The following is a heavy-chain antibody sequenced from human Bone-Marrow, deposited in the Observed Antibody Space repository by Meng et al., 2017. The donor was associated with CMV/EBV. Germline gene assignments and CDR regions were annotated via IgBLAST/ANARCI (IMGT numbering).Heavy chain of an antibody. D-gene: IGHD2-2*02. V-gene: IGHV4-59*01. CDR1: GGSISSYY. CDR2: IYYSGST. J-gene: IGHJ6*02. CDR3: AIGYCSSTSCYRGYGMDV. Sequence: SETLSLTCTVSGGSISSYYWSWIRQPPGKGLEWIGYIYYSGSTNYNPSLKSRVTISVDTSKNQLSLKLSSVTAADTAVYYCAIGYCSSTSCYRGYGMDVWGQGPTVTVSS.